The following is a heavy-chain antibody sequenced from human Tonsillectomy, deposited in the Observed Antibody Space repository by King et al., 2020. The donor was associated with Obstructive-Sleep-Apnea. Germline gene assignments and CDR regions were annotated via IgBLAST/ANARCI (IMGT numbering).Heavy chain of an antibody. J-gene: IGHJ6*02. V-gene: IGHV1-46*01. D-gene: IGHD5-18*01. CDR2: INPSGGST. CDR3: AREPLDTVLVTVYYGMDV. Sequence: VQLVESGAEVKKPGASVKVSCKASGYSFTSYYMHWVRQAPGQGLEWMGIINPSGGSTTYAQKLQGRVTINRDTSTSTVYMELSSLRSEETAVYYCAREPLDTVLVTVYYGMDVWGQGTTVTVSS. CDR1: GYSFTSYY.